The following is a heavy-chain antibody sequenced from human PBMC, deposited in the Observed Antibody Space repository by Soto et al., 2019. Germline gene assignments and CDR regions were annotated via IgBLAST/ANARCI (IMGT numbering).Heavy chain of an antibody. V-gene: IGHV3-49*04. J-gene: IGHJ4*02. Sequence: SLIVSWRSSGFIFGDYSMSLVLQVPGKGLEWVGFIRSEDYGGTTEYGASVKGRFTISRDDSKSVAYLQMNSLKTEDTAVYFCTRAPEKYSSSSLLGDWGPGTLVTVS. CDR3: TRAPEKYSSSSLLGD. CDR1: GFIFGDYS. CDR2: IRSEDYGGTT. D-gene: IGHD6-6*01.